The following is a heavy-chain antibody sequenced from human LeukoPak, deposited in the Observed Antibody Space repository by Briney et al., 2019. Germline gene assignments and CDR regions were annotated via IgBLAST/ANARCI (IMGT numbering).Heavy chain of an antibody. J-gene: IGHJ3*02. D-gene: IGHD5-24*01. CDR1: GDSLTSHF. Sequence: SETLSLTCNVSGDSLTSHFWSWIRQTPGKGLEWIGYVFHSGTTNYSPSLKSRVTISLDTSKKQFYLRLASVTAADTAPYYCARRMATVTDAFDIWGRGTMVSVSS. CDR3: ARRMATVTDAFDI. CDR2: VFHSGTT. V-gene: IGHV4-59*08.